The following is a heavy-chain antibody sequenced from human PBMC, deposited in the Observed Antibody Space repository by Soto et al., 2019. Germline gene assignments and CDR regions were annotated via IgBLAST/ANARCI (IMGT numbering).Heavy chain of an antibody. Sequence: QVQLVQSGAEVKKPGSSVKVSCKASGGTFSSYTISWVRQAPGQGLEWMGRIIPILGIANYAQKFQGRVTITADKSTSTADMELSSLRSEDTAVYYCARSIAAAGTGGYFDYWGQGTLVTVSS. CDR2: IIPILGIA. V-gene: IGHV1-69*02. CDR3: ARSIAAAGTGGYFDY. D-gene: IGHD6-13*01. J-gene: IGHJ4*02. CDR1: GGTFSSYT.